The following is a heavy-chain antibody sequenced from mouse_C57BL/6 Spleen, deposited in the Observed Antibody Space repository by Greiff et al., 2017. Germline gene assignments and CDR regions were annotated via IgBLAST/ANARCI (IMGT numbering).Heavy chain of an antibody. J-gene: IGHJ4*01. D-gene: IGHD6-5*01. V-gene: IGHV1-26*01. CDR2: INPNNGGT. CDR3: ARTPLYYYAMDY. CDR1: GYTFTDYY. Sequence: EVQLQQSGPELVKPGASVKISCKASGYTFTDYYMNWVKQSHGKSLEWIGDINPNNGGTSYNQKFKGKATLTVDKSSSTAYMELRSLTSEDSGVYYCARTPLYYYAMDYWGQGTSLTVSS.